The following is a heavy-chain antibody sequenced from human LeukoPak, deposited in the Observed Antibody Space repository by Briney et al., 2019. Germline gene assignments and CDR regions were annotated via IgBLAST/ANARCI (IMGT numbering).Heavy chain of an antibody. J-gene: IGHJ4*02. D-gene: IGHD5-18*01. V-gene: IGHV4-59*08. CDR2: AYFRGHT. Sequence: SESLSLTRTVPGGSISDNYWSWIRHPPGKGLEWSGYAYFRGHTNYNSYLKSRVTISLHKSKTQLHRRLSSMTSEHTTVLYFALHPFVTPFDYWGPGTLVTVSS. CDR3: ALHPFVTPFDY. CDR1: GGSISDNY.